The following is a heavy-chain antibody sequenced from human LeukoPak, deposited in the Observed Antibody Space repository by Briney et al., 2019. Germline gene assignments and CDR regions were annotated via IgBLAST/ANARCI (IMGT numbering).Heavy chain of an antibody. CDR1: GFTFSSYA. V-gene: IGHV3-23*01. J-gene: IGHJ4*02. CDR2: ISGSGGST. D-gene: IGHD1-26*01. Sequence: GGSLRLSCAASGFTFSSYAMSWVRRAPGKGLEWVSGISGSGGSTYYADSVKGRFTISRDNSKNTLYLQMNSLRAEDTAVYYCAKDSGGSYYSPHLIYFDYWGQGTLVTVSS. CDR3: AKDSGGSYYSPHLIYFDY.